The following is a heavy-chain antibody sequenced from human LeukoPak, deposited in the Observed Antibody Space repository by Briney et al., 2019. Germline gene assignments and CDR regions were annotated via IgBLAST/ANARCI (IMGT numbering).Heavy chain of an antibody. D-gene: IGHD3-3*01. V-gene: IGHV1-3*01. J-gene: IGHJ6*02. CDR1: GYTFTSYA. Sequence: ASVKVSCKASGYTFTSYAMHWVRQAPGQRLEWMGWINAGNGNTKYSQKFQGRVTITRDTSASTAYMELSSLRSEDTAVYYCARDRTTIFGVVIISGGMDVWGQGTTVTVSS. CDR3: ARDRTTIFGVVIISGGMDV. CDR2: INAGNGNT.